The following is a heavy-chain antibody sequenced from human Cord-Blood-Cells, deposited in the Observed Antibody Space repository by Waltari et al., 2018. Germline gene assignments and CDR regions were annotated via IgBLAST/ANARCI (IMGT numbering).Heavy chain of an antibody. Sequence: QVQLVQSGAEVKKPGASVKVSCKASGYTFTGYYMHWVRKAPGQGLEWMGWINPNSGGTNYAQKFQGRVTMTRDTSISTAYMELSRLRSDDTAVYYCARTGDYVWGSYRYAFDIWGQGTMVTVSS. CDR3: ARTGDYVWGSYRYAFDI. J-gene: IGHJ3*02. V-gene: IGHV1-2*02. D-gene: IGHD3-16*02. CDR1: GYTFTGYY. CDR2: INPNSGGT.